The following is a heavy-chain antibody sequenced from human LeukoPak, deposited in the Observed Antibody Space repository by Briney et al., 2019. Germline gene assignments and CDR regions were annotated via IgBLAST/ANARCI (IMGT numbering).Heavy chain of an antibody. CDR1: GFTFSGSA. CDR2: IRSTANGYAT. Sequence: GGSLRLSCAASGFTFSGSALHWVRQASGKGLEWVGRIRSTANGYATAYAASVKGRFTISRDDSKNTLYLQMNSLRAEDTAVYYCAKDLEGIHDYYYYYMDVWGKGTTVTVSS. V-gene: IGHV3-73*01. CDR3: AKDLEGIHDYYYYYMDV. J-gene: IGHJ6*03.